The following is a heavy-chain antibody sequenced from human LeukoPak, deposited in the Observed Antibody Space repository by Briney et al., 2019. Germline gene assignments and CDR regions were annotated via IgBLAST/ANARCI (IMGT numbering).Heavy chain of an antibody. J-gene: IGHJ4*02. Sequence: SETLSLTCTVSGASISNYYWSWIRQPPGKGLEWIGYIYYNGSTNYNPSLKSRVTISVDTSKNQFSLRLSSVTTADTAVYYCAAEGSSGFDYWGQGTLVTVSS. V-gene: IGHV4-59*01. CDR2: IYYNGST. D-gene: IGHD6-19*01. CDR3: AAEGSSGFDY. CDR1: GASISNYY.